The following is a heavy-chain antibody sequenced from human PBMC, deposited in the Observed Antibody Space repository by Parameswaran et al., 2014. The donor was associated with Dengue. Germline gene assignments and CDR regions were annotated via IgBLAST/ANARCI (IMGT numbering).Heavy chain of an antibody. V-gene: IGHV1-8*01. Sequence: WVRQAPGQGLEWMGWMNPNSGNTGYAQKFQGRVTMTRNTSISTAYMELSSLRSEDTAVYYCARAFYGMDVWGQGTTVTVSS. CDR3: ARAFYGMDV. J-gene: IGHJ6*02. CDR2: MNPNSGNT.